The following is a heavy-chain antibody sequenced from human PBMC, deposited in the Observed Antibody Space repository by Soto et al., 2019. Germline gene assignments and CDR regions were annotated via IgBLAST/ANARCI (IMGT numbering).Heavy chain of an antibody. J-gene: IGHJ3*02. CDR3: ARDGDYAFSDAFYI. D-gene: IGHD4-17*01. CDR1: GFTFSSYW. Sequence: EVQLVESGGGLVQPGGSLRLSCAASGFTFSSYWMSWVRQAPGKGLEWVANIKQDGSEKYYVDSVKGRFTISRDNAKNSLYLQMNSLRAEDTAVYYCARDGDYAFSDAFYIWGQGTMVTVSS. V-gene: IGHV3-7*01. CDR2: IKQDGSEK.